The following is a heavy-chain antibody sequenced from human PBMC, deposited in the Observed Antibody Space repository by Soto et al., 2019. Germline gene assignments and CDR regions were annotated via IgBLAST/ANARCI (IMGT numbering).Heavy chain of an antibody. CDR3: ARDKAYCGGDCTNHDFDY. J-gene: IGHJ4*02. CDR1: GYTFTSYG. CDR2: ISAYNGNT. D-gene: IGHD2-21*01. Sequence: GAXVKVSCKASGYTFTSYGISWVRQAPGQGLEWMGWISAYNGNTNYAQKLQGRVTMTTDTSTSTAYMELRSLRSDDTAVYYCARDKAYCGGDCTNHDFDYWGQGTLVTVSS. V-gene: IGHV1-18*01.